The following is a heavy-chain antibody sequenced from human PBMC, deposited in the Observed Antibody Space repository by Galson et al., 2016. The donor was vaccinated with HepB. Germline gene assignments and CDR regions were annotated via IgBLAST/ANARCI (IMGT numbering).Heavy chain of an antibody. Sequence: SETLSLTCAVSGGSITSDNYYWGWIRQPPGKGLEWIGSLSYTGSTYYNPSLKSRVTISVDTSKNQFSLKLSSVTAADTAVYYCGVVVPAAGGLAFDIWGQGRMVTVSS. CDR1: GGSITSDNYY. CDR2: LSYTGST. V-gene: IGHV4-39*01. D-gene: IGHD2-2*01. CDR3: GVVVPAAGGLAFDI. J-gene: IGHJ3*02.